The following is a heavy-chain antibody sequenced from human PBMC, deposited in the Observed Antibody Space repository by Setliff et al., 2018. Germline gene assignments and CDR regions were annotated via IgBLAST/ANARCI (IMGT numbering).Heavy chain of an antibody. CDR2: INWSGSKI. D-gene: IGHD1-26*01. V-gene: IGHV3-9*01. J-gene: IGHJ4*02. CDR3: AGDPPRSDWRLDS. CDR1: GFTFDSHA. Sequence: SLRLSCKASGFTFDSHAMHWVRQRPGKGLEWVSGINWSGSKIDYADSVKGRFTISRDNSKNTVYLEMNNLRADDTAVYYCAGDPPRSDWRLDSWGQGTLVTVSS.